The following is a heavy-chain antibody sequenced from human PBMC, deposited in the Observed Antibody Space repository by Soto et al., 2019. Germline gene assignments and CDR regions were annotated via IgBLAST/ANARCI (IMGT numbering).Heavy chain of an antibody. J-gene: IGHJ5*02. CDR2: IFPSDSDT. V-gene: IGHV5-51*01. CDR1: GYRFTSHW. Sequence: PGESLKISCRTSGYRFTSHWIAWVRQMPGKGLEWMGIIFPSDSDTRYSPSFQGQVTISADRSTSTVFLQWDSLKASDTAVYFCARKAKSGYFNWLVPWGQGTMVTVST. D-gene: IGHD3-22*01. CDR3: ARKAKSGYFNWLVP.